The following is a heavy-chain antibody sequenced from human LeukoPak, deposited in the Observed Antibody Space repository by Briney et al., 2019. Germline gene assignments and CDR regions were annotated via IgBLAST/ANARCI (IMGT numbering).Heavy chain of an antibody. Sequence: PGGSLRLSCAASGFTLDDYAMQWVRQAPGKSLEWVSGITWNSGTRGYADSVKGRFTISRDNAKNSLYLQMNSLSADDTALYYCVKDRDYDTSGGPDYWGQGTLVTVSS. CDR1: GFTLDDYA. V-gene: IGHV3-9*01. D-gene: IGHD3-22*01. CDR2: ITWNSGTR. CDR3: VKDRDYDTSGGPDY. J-gene: IGHJ4*02.